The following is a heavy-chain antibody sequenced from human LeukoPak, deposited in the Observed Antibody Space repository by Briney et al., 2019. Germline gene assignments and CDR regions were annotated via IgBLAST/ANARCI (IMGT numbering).Heavy chain of an antibody. CDR1: GFTFSSYG. J-gene: IGHJ6*02. CDR3: ARGSVQGRSYRVRYHYYGMDV. CDR2: IWYDGSNK. V-gene: IGHV3-33*01. Sequence: GRSLRLSCAASGFTFSSYGMHWVRQAPGKGLEWVAVIWYDGSNKYYADSVKGRFTISRDNSKNTLYLQMNSLRAEDTAVYYCARGSVQGRSYRVRYHYYGMDVWGQGTTVTVSS. D-gene: IGHD3-16*02.